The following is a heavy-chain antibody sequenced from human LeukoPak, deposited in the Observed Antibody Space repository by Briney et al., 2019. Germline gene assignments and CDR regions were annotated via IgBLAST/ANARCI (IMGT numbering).Heavy chain of an antibody. Sequence: SETLSLTCTVSGGSISSSSYYWGWIRQPPGKGLEWIGSIYYSGITYYNPSLKSRVTISVDTSKNQFSLKLSSVTAADTAVYYCARERGGYDSSGYYDYWGQGTLVTVSS. CDR1: GGSISSSSYY. J-gene: IGHJ4*02. CDR2: IYYSGIT. D-gene: IGHD3-22*01. V-gene: IGHV4-39*02. CDR3: ARERGGYDSSGYYDY.